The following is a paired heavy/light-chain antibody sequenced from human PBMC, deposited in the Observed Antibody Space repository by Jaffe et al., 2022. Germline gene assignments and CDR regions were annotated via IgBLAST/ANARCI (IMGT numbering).Light chain of an antibody. CDR3: QVWDSSSDQGI. CDR2: DDS. CDR1: KIGSKT. Sequence: SYVVTQPPSVSVAPGQTARITCGGNKIGSKTVHWYQQKPGQAPVLVVYDDSDRPSGIPERFSGSNSGNTATLTISRVEAGDEADYYCQVWDSSSDQGIFGTGTKVTVL. V-gene: IGLV3-21*02. J-gene: IGLJ1*01.
Heavy chain of an antibody. D-gene: IGHD2-8*01. J-gene: IGHJ4*02. CDR2: ISDTGGST. V-gene: IGHV3-23*01. CDR1: GFTFSNYA. Sequence: EVHLLESGGGLVQPGGSLRLSCATSGFTFSNYAMSWVRQAPGKGLEWVSVISDTGGSTRYADSVKGRFTISRDSSKNTLFLQMNSLRAEDTAVYYCAKADRYCLNGNCYYFDYWGQGTLVTVSS. CDR3: AKADRYCLNGNCYYFDY.